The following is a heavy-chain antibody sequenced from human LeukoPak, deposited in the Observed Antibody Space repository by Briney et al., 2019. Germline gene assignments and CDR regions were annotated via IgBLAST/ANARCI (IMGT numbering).Heavy chain of an antibody. D-gene: IGHD4-17*01. J-gene: IGHJ4*02. CDR1: GVTFEDYS. CDR3: AKTRRSGTEYGDFDH. V-gene: IGHV3-43*02. Sequence: GGSLRLSCAASGVTFEDYSLRWLRQAQGKGLEWVSLIMEDGRTTYYPNSVKGRFAVSTDNSKKSLYLQMGSLRAEDSALYYCAKTRRSGTEYGDFDHWGQGTLVTVSS. CDR2: IMEDGRTT.